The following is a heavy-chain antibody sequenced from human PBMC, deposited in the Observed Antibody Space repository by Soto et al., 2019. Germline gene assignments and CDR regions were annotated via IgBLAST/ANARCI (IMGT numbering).Heavy chain of an antibody. V-gene: IGHV3-15*07. CDR2: IKSKTDGGTT. CDR3: TTDRFQYDSSGYWTLCSY. J-gene: IGHJ4*02. CDR1: GFTFSNAW. Sequence: PGGSLRLSCAASGFTFSNAWMNWVRQAPGKGLEWVGRIKSKTDGGTTDYAAPVKGRFTISRDDSKNTLYLQMNSLKTEDTAVYYCTTDRFQYDSSGYWTLCSYWGQGTLVTVSS. D-gene: IGHD3-22*01.